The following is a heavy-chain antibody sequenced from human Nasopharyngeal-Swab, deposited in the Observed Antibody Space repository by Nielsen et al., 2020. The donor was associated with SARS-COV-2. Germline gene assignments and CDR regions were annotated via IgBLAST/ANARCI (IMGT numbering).Heavy chain of an antibody. CDR2: IKQDGSDK. V-gene: IGHV3-7*01. Sequence: GGSLRLSCAASGLTFTNSWMSWVRQAPGKGLEWVANIKQDGSDKYYVDSVKGRFTISRDNAKNSLELQMSSLRVEDTAVYYCGRGGKLGALDIWGQGTMVTVSS. D-gene: IGHD3-16*01. CDR1: GLTFTNSW. CDR3: GRGGKLGALDI. J-gene: IGHJ3*02.